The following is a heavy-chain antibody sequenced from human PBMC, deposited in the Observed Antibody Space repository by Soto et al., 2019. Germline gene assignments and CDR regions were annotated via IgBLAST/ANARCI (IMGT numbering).Heavy chain of an antibody. J-gene: IGHJ6*02. CDR1: GSNLDEHA. CDR2: IFWRSGGT. CDR3: VKDITAGGADV. V-gene: IGHV3-9*01. Sequence: EVDVVESGGGLLQPGGSLRLSCVVSGSNLDEHAMHWVRQAPGKGLEWVSGIFWRSGGTGYADSVKGRFTVSRDNAKNSLYLQMNSLRIEDTALYFCVKDITAGGADVWGQGTTLTVSS. D-gene: IGHD2-8*02.